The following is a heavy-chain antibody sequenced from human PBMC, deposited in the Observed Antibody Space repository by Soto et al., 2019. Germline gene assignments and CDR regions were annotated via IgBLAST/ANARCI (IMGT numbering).Heavy chain of an antibody. Sequence: SETLSLTCAVSGASIRSYHWSSLRQPAGKGLEWIGRIQHTGNTNYNPSLKSRVTMSADTSKNQISLKMTSVTAADTAVYFCAKDVSSRRWFDPWGQGVRVTVSS. J-gene: IGHJ5*02. D-gene: IGHD3-16*01. CDR3: AKDVSSRRWFDP. V-gene: IGHV4-4*07. CDR2: IQHTGNT. CDR1: GASIRSYH.